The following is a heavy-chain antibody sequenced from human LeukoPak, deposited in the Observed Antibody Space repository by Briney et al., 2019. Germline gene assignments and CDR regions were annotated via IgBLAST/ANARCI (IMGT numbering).Heavy chain of an antibody. J-gene: IGHJ4*02. CDR1: GYTFTNYG. CDR3: ARDTGIAVAGTGDFDY. V-gene: IGHV1-18*01. D-gene: IGHD6-13*01. Sequence: ASVKVSCKASGYTFTNYGISWVRQAPGQGLEWMGWISGYNGKTNYAQKLQGRVNMTTDTSTSTAYMELRSLRSDDTAVYYCARDTGIAVAGTGDFDYWGQGTLVTVSS. CDR2: ISGYNGKT.